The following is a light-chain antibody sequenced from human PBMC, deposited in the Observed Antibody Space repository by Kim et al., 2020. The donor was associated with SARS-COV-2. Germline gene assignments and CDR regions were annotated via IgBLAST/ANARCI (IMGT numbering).Light chain of an antibody. J-gene: IGLJ3*02. Sequence: QSVLTQPPSASGTPGQRVTIFCSGSSSNIGSNPVNWYQQLPGTAPKVLIYSNDLRPSGVPDRFSGSKSGTSASLAISGLQSDDEADYYCAAWDDSLNGPVFGGGTKVTVL. CDR3: AAWDDSLNGPV. CDR1: SSNIGSNP. V-gene: IGLV1-44*01. CDR2: SND.